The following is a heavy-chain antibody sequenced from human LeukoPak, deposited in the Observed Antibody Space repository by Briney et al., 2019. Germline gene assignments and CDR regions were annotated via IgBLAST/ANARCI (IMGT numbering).Heavy chain of an antibody. V-gene: IGHV1-8*01. CDR1: GYSVTSCG. J-gene: IGHJ4*02. CDR2: MNPNTRNT. Sequence: ASEKVSCKGAGYSVTSCGINWGRQGPGQGHELMVWMNPNTRNTGYAQKFQGRVTMTRNTSISTAYTELSSLRSEDTAVYYCARGGGVGAIDYWGQGTLVTVSS. D-gene: IGHD3-16*01. CDR3: ARGGGVGAIDY.